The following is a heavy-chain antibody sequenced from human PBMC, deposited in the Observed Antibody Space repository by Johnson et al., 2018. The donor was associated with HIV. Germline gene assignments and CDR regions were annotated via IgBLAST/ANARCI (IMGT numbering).Heavy chain of an antibody. CDR3: ARDFMYAFDI. CDR2: ISYDGSNK. D-gene: IGHD3-10*02. V-gene: IGHV3-30*03. Sequence: QVQLVESGGGVVQPGRSLRLSCAVSGIIFSHYGMHWVRQAPGKGLEWVAVISYDGSNKYYADSMKGRFTISRDNSKNTLYLQMNSLRAEDTAVYYCARDFMYAFDIWGQGTMVTVSS. J-gene: IGHJ3*02. CDR1: GIIFSHYG.